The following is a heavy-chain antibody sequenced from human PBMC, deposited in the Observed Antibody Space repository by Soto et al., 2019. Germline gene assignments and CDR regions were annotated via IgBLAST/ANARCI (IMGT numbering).Heavy chain of an antibody. CDR1: GGTFSNDA. V-gene: IGHV1-69*01. J-gene: IGHJ6*02. D-gene: IGHD3-10*01. CDR2: IIPIFGTT. CDR3: ATGLRTGNYGMDV. Sequence: QEQLVQAGAEVKKPGSSVSIPCRASGGTFSNDAVSWVRQAPGQGLQWMGGIIPIFGTTHYAQKFQGRVTITADESTATAYMELRSVTSEDTAVYYCATGLRTGNYGMDVWGQGTAVTVSS.